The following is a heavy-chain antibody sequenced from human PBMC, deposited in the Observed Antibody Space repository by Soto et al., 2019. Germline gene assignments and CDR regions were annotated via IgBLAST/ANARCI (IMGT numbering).Heavy chain of an antibody. CDR1: GGSTSSGGYS. V-gene: IGHV4-30-2*01. CDR3: ARGPVYDITQIDY. CDR2: IYHSGST. J-gene: IGHJ4*02. D-gene: IGHD3-9*01. Sequence: SETLSLTCAVSGGSTSSGGYSWSWIRQPPGKGLEWIGYIYHSGSTYYNPSLRSRVTISIDRSKNQLSLKLSSVTAADTAVYYCARGPVYDITQIDYWGQGALVTVSS.